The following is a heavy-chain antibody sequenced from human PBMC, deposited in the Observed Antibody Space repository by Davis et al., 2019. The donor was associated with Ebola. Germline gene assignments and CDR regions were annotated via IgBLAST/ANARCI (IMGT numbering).Heavy chain of an antibody. J-gene: IGHJ4*02. CDR3: ARSVDTPVVPYFDY. V-gene: IGHV3-11*04. Sequence: GGSLRLSCAASGFTFSDSYMSWIRQAPGKGLEWVSYISNSGSSVFYADSVKGRFTISRDNAKNTQYLEMNSLRAEDTAVYYCARSVDTPVVPYFDYWGQGALVTVSS. D-gene: IGHD5-18*01. CDR1: GFTFSDSY. CDR2: ISNSGSSV.